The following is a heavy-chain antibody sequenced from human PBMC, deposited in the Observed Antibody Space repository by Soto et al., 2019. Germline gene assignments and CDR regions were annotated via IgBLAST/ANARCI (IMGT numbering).Heavy chain of an antibody. CDR2: IYYSGST. Sequence: SETLSLTCTVSGGSISSGGYYWSWIRQHPGKGLEWIGYIYYSGSTYYNPSLKSRVTISVDTSKNQFSLKLSSVTAADTAVYYCARRTGDIVVVVAAQDAFDIWGQGTMVTVSS. V-gene: IGHV4-31*03. CDR3: ARRTGDIVVVVAAQDAFDI. D-gene: IGHD2-15*01. CDR1: GGSISSGGYY. J-gene: IGHJ3*02.